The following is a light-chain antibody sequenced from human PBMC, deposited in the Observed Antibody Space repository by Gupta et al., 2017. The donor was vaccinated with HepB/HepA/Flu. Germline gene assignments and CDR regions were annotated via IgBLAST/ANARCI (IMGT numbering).Light chain of an antibody. CDR1: QSISSY. CDR2: AAS. CDR3: QQCYSTPWT. J-gene: IGKJ1*01. V-gene: IGKV1-39*01. Sequence: ETQRTKPPSSLSASVGDRVTITCRASQSISSYLNWYQQKPGKAPKLLIYAASSLQSGVPSRFSGSGSGTDFTLTISSLQPEDFATYYCQQCYSTPWTFGQGTKVEIK.